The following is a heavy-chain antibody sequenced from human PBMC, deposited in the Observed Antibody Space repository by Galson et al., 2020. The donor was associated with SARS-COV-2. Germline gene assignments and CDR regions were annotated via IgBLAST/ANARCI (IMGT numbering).Heavy chain of an antibody. Sequence: GGSLRLSCAASGFTFSASWMSWVRQAPGKGLEWVANIKPDGSTKSHGDSVRGRFTISRDNAKNSLYLQMNSLRGEDTAVYYCVSGLNGDPNVWGRGTMVTVSS. J-gene: IGHJ6*04. CDR2: IKPDGSTK. V-gene: IGHV3-7*01. CDR3: VSGLNGDPNV. D-gene: IGHD2-8*01. CDR1: GFTFSASW.